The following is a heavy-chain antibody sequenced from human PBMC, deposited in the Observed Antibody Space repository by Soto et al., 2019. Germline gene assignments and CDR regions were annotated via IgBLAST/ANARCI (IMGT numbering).Heavy chain of an antibody. CDR1: GGSISSYY. Sequence: SETLSLTCTVSGGSISSYYWSWIRQPPGKGLEWIGYISYSGSTNYNPSLKSRVTISVDTSKNQFSLKLTPVTAADTAVYYCARDNGYSYGYNLDHWGQGTLVTVSS. V-gene: IGHV4-59*01. D-gene: IGHD5-18*01. CDR3: ARDNGYSYGYNLDH. CDR2: ISYSGST. J-gene: IGHJ4*02.